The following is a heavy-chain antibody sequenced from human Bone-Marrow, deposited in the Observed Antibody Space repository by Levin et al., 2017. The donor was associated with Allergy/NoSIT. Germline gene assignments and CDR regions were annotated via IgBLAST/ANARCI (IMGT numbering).Heavy chain of an antibody. CDR1: GGSISSGGYS. V-gene: IGHV4-30-2*01. CDR2: IYLSGST. CDR3: ARVAGYSFGYYFDH. D-gene: IGHD5-18*01. Sequence: SCAVSGGSISSGGYSWSWIRQPPGKGLEWIGNIYLSGSTNDNPSLKSRVIISVDRSKNQFSLKLSSVTAADTAVDYCARVAGYSFGYYFDHWGQGTLVTVSS. J-gene: IGHJ4*02.